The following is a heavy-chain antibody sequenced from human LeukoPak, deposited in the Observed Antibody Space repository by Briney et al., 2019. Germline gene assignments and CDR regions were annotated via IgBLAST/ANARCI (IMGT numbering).Heavy chain of an antibody. CDR2: ISGSGGST. Sequence: GGSLRLSCTASGFTFSSYAMSWVRQAPGKGLKWVSVISGSGGSTYYADSVKGRFTISRENSKNTLYLQMNSLRAEDTAVYYCAKIRIVVVIDEAFDIWGQGTTVTVSS. CDR1: GFTFSSYA. D-gene: IGHD3-22*01. V-gene: IGHV3-23*01. J-gene: IGHJ3*02. CDR3: AKIRIVVVIDEAFDI.